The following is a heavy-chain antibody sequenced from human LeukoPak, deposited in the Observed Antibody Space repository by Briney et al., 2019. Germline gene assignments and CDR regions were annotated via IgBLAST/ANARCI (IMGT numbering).Heavy chain of an antibody. D-gene: IGHD3-16*02. CDR3: ARSPYDYVWGSYRYFDY. CDR1: GGSISSYY. J-gene: IGHJ4*02. V-gene: IGHV4-4*07. CDR2: IYTSGST. Sequence: PSETLSLTCTVSGGSISSYYWSWIRQPAGKGLEWIGRIYTSGSTNYNPSLKSRVTMSVDTSKNQFSLKLSSVTAADTAVYYCARSPYDYVWGSYRYFDYWSQGTLVTVSS.